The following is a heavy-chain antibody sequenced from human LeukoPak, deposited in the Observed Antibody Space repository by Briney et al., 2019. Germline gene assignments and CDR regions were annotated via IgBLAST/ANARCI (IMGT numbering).Heavy chain of an antibody. Sequence: NPGGSLRLSCAASGFTFSRYNMNWVRQAPGKGLEWVAVIWYDGSNKYYADSVKGRFTISRDNSKNTLYLQMNSLRAEDTAVYYCARRSAVARNYYFDYWGQGTLVTVSS. D-gene: IGHD6-19*01. V-gene: IGHV3-33*08. CDR1: GFTFSRYN. J-gene: IGHJ4*02. CDR2: IWYDGSNK. CDR3: ARRSAVARNYYFDY.